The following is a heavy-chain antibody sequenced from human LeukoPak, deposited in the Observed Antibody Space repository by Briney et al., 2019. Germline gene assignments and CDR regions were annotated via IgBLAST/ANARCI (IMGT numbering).Heavy chain of an antibody. CDR1: GFTFSNYG. CDR2: IWSDGINE. CDR3: ARGLGGGHSYVDY. V-gene: IGHV3-33*01. D-gene: IGHD5-18*01. J-gene: IGHJ4*02. Sequence: PGGSLRLSCAASGFTFSNYGMHWVRQAPGKGLELVAVIWSDGINEYYADSVKGRFTISRDNSKNTLYLQMNSLRAEDTAVYYCARGLGGGHSYVDYWGQGTLVTVSS.